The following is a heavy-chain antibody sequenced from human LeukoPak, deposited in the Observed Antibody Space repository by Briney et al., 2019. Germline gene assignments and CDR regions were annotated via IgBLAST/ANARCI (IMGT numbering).Heavy chain of an antibody. V-gene: IGHV3-21*04. CDR3: ARDRYCGGDCYTNDAFDI. CDR1: GFTFSSYS. D-gene: IGHD2-21*02. J-gene: IGHJ3*02. CDR2: ISSSSSYI. Sequence: GGSLRLSCAASGFTFSSYSMNWVRQAPGKGLEWVSSISSSSSYIYYADSVKGRFTISRDNAKNSLYLQMNSLRAEDTALYYCARDRYCGGDCYTNDAFDIWGQGTMVTVSS.